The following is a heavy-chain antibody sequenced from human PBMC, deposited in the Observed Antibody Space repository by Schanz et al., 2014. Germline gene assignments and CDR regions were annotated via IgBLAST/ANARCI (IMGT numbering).Heavy chain of an antibody. J-gene: IGHJ2*01. CDR1: GYTTFTDYY. V-gene: IGHV1-2*04. CDR2: INPNSGDT. Sequence: QVQLVQSGADVKKPGASVKVSCKASGYTTFTDYYIHWVRQAPGQGLEWMGWINPNSGDTNYAQKFQGWVTMTRDTSISTAYMEVSRLKSDDTAVYYCARLSVAGRPHVNYWYFDLWGRGTLVTVSS. CDR3: ARLSVAGRPHVNYWYFDL. D-gene: IGHD6-19*01.